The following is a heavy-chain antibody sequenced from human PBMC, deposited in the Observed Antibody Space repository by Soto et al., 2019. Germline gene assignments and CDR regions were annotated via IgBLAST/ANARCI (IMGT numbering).Heavy chain of an antibody. Sequence: SETLCLTYTVSGGSISGYYWSWIRLPPGKGLEWIGHIYNSGSTNYNPSLKSRVTISLDTSKNQFSLNLSSVTAADTAMYYCARIRTAYTIHSPLDYWGQGTLVTVS. CDR3: ARIRTAYTIHSPLDY. D-gene: IGHD2-2*02. CDR2: IYNSGST. V-gene: IGHV4-59*01. J-gene: IGHJ4*02. CDR1: GGSISGYY.